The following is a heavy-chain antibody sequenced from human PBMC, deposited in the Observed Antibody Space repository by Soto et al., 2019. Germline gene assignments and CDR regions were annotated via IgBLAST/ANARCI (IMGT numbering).Heavy chain of an antibody. V-gene: IGHV3-9*01. CDR3: AKATYSSLLGRPFDY. J-gene: IGHJ4*02. CDR2: ISWNSGSI. D-gene: IGHD6-13*01. CDR1: GFTFDDYA. Sequence: PGGSLRLSCAASGFTFDDYAMHWVRQAPGKGLEWVSGISWNSGSIGYADSVKGRFTISRDNAKNSLYLQMNSLRAEDTALYYCAKATYSSLLGRPFDYWGQGTLVTVSS.